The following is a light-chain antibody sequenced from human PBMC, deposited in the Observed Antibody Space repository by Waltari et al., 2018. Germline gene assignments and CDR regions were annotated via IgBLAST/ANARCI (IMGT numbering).Light chain of an antibody. Sequence: DIQMTQSPSSVSASIGDRVTITCLASQDISTWLAWYQQKSQKAPKLLIYTASTLHSGVPSRFSGSGSGTNFTLTISSLQSEDFAAYYCQQAHSFPLTFGGGTKVEIK. V-gene: IGKV1-12*01. CDR1: QDISTW. J-gene: IGKJ4*01. CDR2: TAS. CDR3: QQAHSFPLT.